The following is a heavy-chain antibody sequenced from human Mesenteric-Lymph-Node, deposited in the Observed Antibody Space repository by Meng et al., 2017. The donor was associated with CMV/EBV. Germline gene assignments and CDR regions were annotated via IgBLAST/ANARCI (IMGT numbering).Heavy chain of an antibody. Sequence: TVSSGSVSSVSYYWSWIRQPPGKGLEWIGYIYYSGSTNYNPSLKSRVTISVDTSKNQFSLKLSSVTAADTAVYYCAREDSSSWLVDYWGQGTLVTVSS. V-gene: IGHV4-61*01. CDR1: SGSVSSVSYY. D-gene: IGHD6-13*01. CDR2: IYYSGST. J-gene: IGHJ4*02. CDR3: AREDSSSWLVDY.